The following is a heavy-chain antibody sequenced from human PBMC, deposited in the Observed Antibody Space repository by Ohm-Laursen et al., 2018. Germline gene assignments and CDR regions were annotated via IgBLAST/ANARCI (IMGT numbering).Heavy chain of an antibody. Sequence: SLRLSCAASGFSFSTYAMTWVRQAPGKGLEWVSRISGSGRNTNNADSVKGRFTISRDNSKNTVHLQMNSLRAKDTAVYYCARHGRWCFDSWGQGTLVTVSS. CDR3: ARHGRWCFDS. CDR2: ISGSGRNT. CDR1: GFSFSTYA. J-gene: IGHJ4*02. V-gene: IGHV3-23*01. D-gene: IGHD2-8*02.